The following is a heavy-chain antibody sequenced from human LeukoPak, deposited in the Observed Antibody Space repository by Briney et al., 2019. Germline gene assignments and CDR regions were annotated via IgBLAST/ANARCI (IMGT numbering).Heavy chain of an antibody. Sequence: QAGGSLRLSCAASGFTFSSYGMHWVRQAPGKGLEWVAFIRYDGSNKYYADSVKGRFTISRDNSKNTLYLQMNSLRAEDTAVYYCAKDEWYNWNDAQDAFDIWGQGTMVTVSS. CDR1: GFTFSSYG. CDR2: IRYDGSNK. D-gene: IGHD1-1*01. CDR3: AKDEWYNWNDAQDAFDI. J-gene: IGHJ3*02. V-gene: IGHV3-30*02.